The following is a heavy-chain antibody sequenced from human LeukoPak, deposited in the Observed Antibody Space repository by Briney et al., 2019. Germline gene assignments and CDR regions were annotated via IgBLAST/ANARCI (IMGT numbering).Heavy chain of an antibody. D-gene: IGHD6-13*01. J-gene: IGHJ4*02. CDR3: ARAYSSIWYGLEDY. V-gene: IGHV5-51*01. CDR2: IYPGDSDT. Sequence: KAGESLKISCKGSGYTFTSYWIGWVRQMPGKGLEWMGIIYPGDSDTRYSPSFQGQVTISADKSISTAYLQWSSLQASDTAIYYCARAYSSIWYGLEDYWGQGTLVTVSS. CDR1: GYTFTSYW.